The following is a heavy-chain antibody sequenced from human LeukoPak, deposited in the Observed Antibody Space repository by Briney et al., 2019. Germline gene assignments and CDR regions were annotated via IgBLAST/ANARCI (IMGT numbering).Heavy chain of an antibody. CDR2: INWNGGST. V-gene: IGHV3-20*04. CDR1: GFTFDDYG. J-gene: IGHJ4*02. D-gene: IGHD6-19*01. CDR3: ARDRASGWYRGDCDY. Sequence: GGSLRLSCAASGFTFDDYGMSWVRQAPGKGLEWVSGVSAINWNGGSTGYADSVKGRFTISRDNAKSSLYLQMNSLRAEDTAFYFCARDRASGWYRGDCDYWGQGTLVTVSS.